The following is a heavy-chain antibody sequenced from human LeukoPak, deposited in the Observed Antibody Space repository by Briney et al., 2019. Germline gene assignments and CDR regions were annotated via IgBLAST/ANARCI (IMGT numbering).Heavy chain of an antibody. D-gene: IGHD6-13*01. CDR2: IYTGGST. CDR1: GGSISSYY. V-gene: IGHV4-4*07. CDR3: ARVSSSSWYRGAFDI. Sequence: SETLSLTCTVSGGSISSYYWSWIRQPAGKGLEWIGRIYTGGSTNYNPSLKSRVTMSVDTSKNQFSLKLSSVTAADTAVYYCARVSSSSWYRGAFDIWGQGTMVTVSS. J-gene: IGHJ3*02.